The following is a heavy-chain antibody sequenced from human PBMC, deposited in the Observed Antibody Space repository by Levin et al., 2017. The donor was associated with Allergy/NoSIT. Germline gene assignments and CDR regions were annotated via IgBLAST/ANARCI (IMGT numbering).Heavy chain of an antibody. D-gene: IGHD1-20*01. Sequence: GGSLRLSCAASGFTLSSYRMSWVRQAPGKGLEWVANIKQDGSEKYYVDSVKGRFTISRDNAKNSLYLQMNSLRAEDTAVYYCARYNWNDDYFDYWGQGTLVTVSS. J-gene: IGHJ4*02. CDR2: IKQDGSEK. CDR1: GFTLSSYR. V-gene: IGHV3-7*01. CDR3: ARYNWNDDYFDY.